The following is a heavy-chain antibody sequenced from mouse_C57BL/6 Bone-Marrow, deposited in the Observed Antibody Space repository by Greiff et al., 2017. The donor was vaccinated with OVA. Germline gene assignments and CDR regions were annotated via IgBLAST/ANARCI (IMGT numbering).Heavy chain of an antibody. CDR2: SRNKANDYTT. J-gene: IGHJ4*01. Sequence: EVKVVESGGGLVQSGRSLRLSCATSGFTFSDFYMEWVRQAPGKGLEWIAASRNKANDYTTEYSASVKGRFIVSRDTSQSILYLQMNALRAEDTAIYYCARDAEPYYAMDYWGQGTSVTVSS. CDR3: ARDAEPYYAMDY. CDR1: GFTFSDFY. V-gene: IGHV7-1*01.